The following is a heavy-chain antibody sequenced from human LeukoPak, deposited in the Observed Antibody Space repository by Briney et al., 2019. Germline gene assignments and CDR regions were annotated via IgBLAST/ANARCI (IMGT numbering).Heavy chain of an antibody. D-gene: IGHD4-23*01. Sequence: PGGSLRLSCAASGFTFSSYSMNWVRQAPGKGLEWVSSISSSSSYIYYADSMKGRFTISRDNAKNSLYLQMNSLRAEDTAVYYCARDNYGGNSEEADYWGQGTLVTVSS. CDR1: GFTFSSYS. J-gene: IGHJ4*02. CDR3: ARDNYGGNSEEADY. V-gene: IGHV3-21*01. CDR2: ISSSSSYI.